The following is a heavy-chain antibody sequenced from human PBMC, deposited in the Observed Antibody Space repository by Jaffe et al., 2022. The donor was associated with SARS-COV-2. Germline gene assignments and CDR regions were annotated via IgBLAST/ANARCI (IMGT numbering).Heavy chain of an antibody. CDR2: IKSKTDGGTT. CDR1: GFTFSNAW. D-gene: IGHD6-19*01. Sequence: EVQLVESGGGLVKPGGSLRLSCAASGFTFSNAWMSWVRQAPGKGLEWVGRIKSKTDGGTTDYAAPVKGRFTISRDDSKNTLYLQMNSLKTEDTAVYYCTTFQINSSGWYEDYWGQGTLVTVSS. J-gene: IGHJ4*02. CDR3: TTFQINSSGWYEDY. V-gene: IGHV3-15*01.